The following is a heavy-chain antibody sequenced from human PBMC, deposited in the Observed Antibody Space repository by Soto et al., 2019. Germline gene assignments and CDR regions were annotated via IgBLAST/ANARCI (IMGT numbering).Heavy chain of an antibody. CDR3: ARAKGGYVPLGYYYGMDV. CDR1: GFTFSDYY. Sequence: GGSLRLSCAASGFTFSDYYMSWIRQAPGKGLEWVSYISSSGSTIYYADSVKGRFTISRDSAKNSPYLQMNSLRAEDTAVYYCARAKGGYVPLGYYYGMDVWGQGTTVTVSS. J-gene: IGHJ6*02. D-gene: IGHD5-18*01. V-gene: IGHV3-11*01. CDR2: ISSSGSTI.